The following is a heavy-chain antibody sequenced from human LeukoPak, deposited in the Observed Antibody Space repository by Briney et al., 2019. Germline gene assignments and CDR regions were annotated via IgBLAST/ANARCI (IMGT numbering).Heavy chain of an antibody. CDR3: ARTAARRCDY. Sequence: GASVKVSCKASGYTFPSYFMHWVRQAPGQGLEWMGIINPTGGSTTYAQKFQGRVTVTGGMSTSTVYMALSRVRSDDTAVYYCARTAARRCDYWGQGTLVTVSP. V-gene: IGHV1-46*01. D-gene: IGHD6-6*01. J-gene: IGHJ4*02. CDR1: GYTFPSYF. CDR2: INPTGGST.